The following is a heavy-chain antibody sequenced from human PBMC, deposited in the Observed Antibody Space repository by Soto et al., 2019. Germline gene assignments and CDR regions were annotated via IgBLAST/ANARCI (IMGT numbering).Heavy chain of an antibody. CDR3: VCGGNICVY. V-gene: IGHV3-7*01. Sequence: EVQLVESGGGLVQPGGSLRLPCAASGFTFSTYWMTWVRQPPEKGLEWVASINQDGSERYYVDSVRGRFTISRDNAKISLYLQMNSLRAEETAVYYRVCGGNICVYWFQGTLVTVSP. D-gene: IGHD3-16*01. CDR2: INQDGSER. J-gene: IGHJ4*02. CDR1: GFTFSTYW.